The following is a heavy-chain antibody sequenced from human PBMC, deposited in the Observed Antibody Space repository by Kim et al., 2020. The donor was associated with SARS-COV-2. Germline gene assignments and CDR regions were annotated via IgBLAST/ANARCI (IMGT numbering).Heavy chain of an antibody. Sequence: SETLSLTCSVSGGSISGYWWSWIRQPAGKRLEWIGRMYSSGSTNYNPSLKSRVTMSVDTSKSQFSLKLSSVTAADTAVYYCAREYFGDYWGQGTLVTVSS. CDR2: MYSSGST. CDR1: GGSISGYW. J-gene: IGHJ4*02. CDR3: AREYFGDY. D-gene: IGHD3-9*01. V-gene: IGHV4-4*07.